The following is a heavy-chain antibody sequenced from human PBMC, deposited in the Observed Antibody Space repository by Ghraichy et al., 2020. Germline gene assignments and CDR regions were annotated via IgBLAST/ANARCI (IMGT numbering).Heavy chain of an antibody. V-gene: IGHV4-59*01. CDR1: GGSIISYY. Sequence: SETLSLTCTVSGGSIISYYWSWIRQPPGKGLEWIGYIYYSGSTNYNPSLKSRVTISVDTSKNQFSLKLSSVTAADTAVYYCARGSIFADYYGMDVWGQGTTVNVSS. CDR2: IYYSGST. CDR3: ARGSIFADYYGMDV. J-gene: IGHJ6*02. D-gene: IGHD3-3*01.